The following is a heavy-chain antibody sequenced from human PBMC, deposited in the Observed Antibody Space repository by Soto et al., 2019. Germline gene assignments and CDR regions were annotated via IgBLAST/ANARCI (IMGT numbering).Heavy chain of an antibody. CDR2: INHSGST. Sequence: PSETLSLTCAVYGGSFSGYYWSWIRQPPGKGLEWIGEINHSGSTNYNPSLKSRVTISVDTSKNQFSLKLSSVTAADTAVYYCARDRYCSGGSCYSNYYYGMDVWGQGTTVTVSS. CDR3: ARDRYCSGGSCYSNYYYGMDV. J-gene: IGHJ6*02. D-gene: IGHD2-15*01. V-gene: IGHV4-34*01. CDR1: GGSFSGYY.